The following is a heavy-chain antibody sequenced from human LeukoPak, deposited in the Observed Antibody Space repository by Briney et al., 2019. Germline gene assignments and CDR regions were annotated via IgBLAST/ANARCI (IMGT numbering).Heavy chain of an antibody. CDR3: VRDWGYCSGNTCYFDS. CDR2: ISSSGTTI. Sequence: GGSLRLSCTASGFTFGSYAMSWVRQAPGKGLEWVSFISSSGTTIYYADSVKGRFTISRDNAKKSVYLQMNSLRVEDTAVYYCVRDWGYCSGNTCYFDSWGQGTLVTVSS. V-gene: IGHV3-48*03. J-gene: IGHJ4*02. CDR1: GFTFGSYA. D-gene: IGHD2-15*01.